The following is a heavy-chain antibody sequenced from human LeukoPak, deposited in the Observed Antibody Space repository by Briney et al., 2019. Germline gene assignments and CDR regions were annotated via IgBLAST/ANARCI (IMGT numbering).Heavy chain of an antibody. CDR1: GFIATSNY. Sequence: PGGSLRLSCSFSGFIATSNYMAWVRQSRGKGLQWISFIYGGGNTLYADSVRDRFSISRDNSKSTLYLQMSGLRVEDTAVYYCATGGRSGMAFDFWGQGTLVTVPS. CDR2: IYGGGNT. V-gene: IGHV3-53*01. D-gene: IGHD2-8*01. J-gene: IGHJ4*02. CDR3: ATGGRSGMAFDF.